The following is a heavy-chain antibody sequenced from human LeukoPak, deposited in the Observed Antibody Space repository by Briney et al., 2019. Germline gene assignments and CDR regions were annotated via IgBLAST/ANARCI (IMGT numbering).Heavy chain of an antibody. J-gene: IGHJ6*04. CDR2: ISYDGSNK. CDR1: GFTFSSYG. Sequence: GGSLRLSCAASGFTFSSYGMHWVRQAPGKGLEWVAVISYDGSNKYYADSVKGRFTISRDNSKNTLYLQMNSLRAEDTAVYYCAKCKVPAATYYYYYYGMDVWGKGTTVTVPS. D-gene: IGHD2-2*01. V-gene: IGHV3-30*18. CDR3: AKCKVPAATYYYYYYGMDV.